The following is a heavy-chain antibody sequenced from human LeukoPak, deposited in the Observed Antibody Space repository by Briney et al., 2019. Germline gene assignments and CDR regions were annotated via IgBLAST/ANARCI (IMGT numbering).Heavy chain of an antibody. Sequence: ASVKVSCKASGYTFTNYHINWVRHAPGQGLEWMGWINPNTGDRGYAQKFQGRVSITSDTSISTAYMELGSPRSEDTAVYFCARTTSLTASGYDYWGQGTLVTVSS. CDR3: ARTTSLTASGYDY. J-gene: IGHJ4*02. CDR1: GYTFTNYH. CDR2: INPNTGDR. D-gene: IGHD4-17*01. V-gene: IGHV1-8*03.